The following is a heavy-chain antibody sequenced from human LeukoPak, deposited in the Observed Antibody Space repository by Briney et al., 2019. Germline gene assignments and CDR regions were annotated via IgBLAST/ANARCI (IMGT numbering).Heavy chain of an antibody. Sequence: GRSLRLSCAASGFTFDDYAMHWVRQAPGKGLEWVSGISWNSGSIGYADSVKGRFTISRDNAKNSLYLQMNSLRAEDMALYYCAKDFGSYYDSYYFDYWAREPWSPSPQ. CDR1: GFTFDDYA. V-gene: IGHV3-9*03. J-gene: IGHJ4*02. CDR2: ISWNSGSI. CDR3: AKDFGSYYDSYYFDY. D-gene: IGHD3-10*01.